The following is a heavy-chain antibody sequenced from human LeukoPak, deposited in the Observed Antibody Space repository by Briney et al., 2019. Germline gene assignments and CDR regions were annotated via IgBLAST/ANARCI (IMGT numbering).Heavy chain of an antibody. Sequence: PGRSLRLSCVASEFTFSTNVMHWVRQAPGKGLEWVALIWHDGSNKYYADSVKGRLTISRDKSKNTLSLQMNSLRADDTAVYYCARWVGVPTASFDYWGQGTLVTVSS. J-gene: IGHJ4*02. CDR1: EFTFSTNV. CDR2: IWHDGSNK. V-gene: IGHV3-33*01. CDR3: ARWVGVPTASFDY. D-gene: IGHD2-2*01.